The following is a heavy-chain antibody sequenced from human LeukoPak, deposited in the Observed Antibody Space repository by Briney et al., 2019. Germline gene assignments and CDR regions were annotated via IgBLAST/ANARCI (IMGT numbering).Heavy chain of an antibody. CDR3: ARGNYYGSGSYAFDI. Sequence: SETLSLTCTVSGGSISSYYWSWIRQPAGKGLEWIGRIYTSGSTNYNPSLKRRVTMSVDTSKNQFSLKLSSVTAADTAVYYCARGNYYGSGSYAFDIWGQGTMVTVSS. D-gene: IGHD3-10*01. V-gene: IGHV4-4*07. J-gene: IGHJ3*02. CDR1: GGSISSYY. CDR2: IYTSGST.